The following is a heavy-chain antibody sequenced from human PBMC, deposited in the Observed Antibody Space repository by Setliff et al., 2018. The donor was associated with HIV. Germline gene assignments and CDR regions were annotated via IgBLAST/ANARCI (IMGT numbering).Heavy chain of an antibody. V-gene: IGHV3-53*01. D-gene: IGHD3-22*01. Sequence: GESLKISCAASGFTVSGTYMMWVRQAPGKGLEWVSIVYSAETTYCAGSVEGRFIISRDISKNTLFLQMTSLTTEDTAIYYCASTDTSNYDMFDIWGQGTMVTVSS. CDR2: VYSAETT. CDR1: GFTVSGTY. J-gene: IGHJ3*02. CDR3: ASTDTSNYDMFDI.